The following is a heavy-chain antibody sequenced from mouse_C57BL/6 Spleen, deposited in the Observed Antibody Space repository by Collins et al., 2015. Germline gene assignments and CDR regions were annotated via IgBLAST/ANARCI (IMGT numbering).Heavy chain of an antibody. D-gene: IGHD1-1*01. Sequence: DVQLQESGPGLVKPSQSLSLTCSVTGYSITSGYYWNWIRQFPGNKLEWMGYISYDGSNNYNPSLKNRISITRDTSKNQFFLKLNSVTTEDTATYYCARRGLRFYAMDYWGQGTSVTVSS. J-gene: IGHJ4*01. CDR1: GYSITSGYY. V-gene: IGHV3-6*01. CDR3: ARRGLRFYAMDY. CDR2: ISYDGSN.